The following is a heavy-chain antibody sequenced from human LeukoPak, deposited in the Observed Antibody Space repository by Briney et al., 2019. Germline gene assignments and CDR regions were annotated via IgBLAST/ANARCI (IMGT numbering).Heavy chain of an antibody. CDR3: ATVRGYRDYMADPVDY. CDR2: ISAYNGNT. J-gene: IGHJ4*02. D-gene: IGHD4-17*01. CDR1: GYTFTSYG. Sequence: ASVKVSCKASGYTFTSYGISWVRQAPGQGLEWMGWISAYNGNTNYAQKLQGRVTMTTDTSTSTAYMELRSLRSEDTAVYYCATVRGYRDYMADPVDYWGQGTLVTVSS. V-gene: IGHV1-18*01.